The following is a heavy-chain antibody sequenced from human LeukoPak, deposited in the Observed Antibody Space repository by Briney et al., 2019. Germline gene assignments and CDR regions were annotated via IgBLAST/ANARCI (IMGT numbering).Heavy chain of an antibody. V-gene: IGHV3-23*01. Sequence: GGSLRLSCAAAGFTFNDYGMSWVRQAPGKGLEWLSTINYSGDNTHYADSVKGQFTISRDNSKNILYLQMNSLTDEDTAIYYCAKDAGASSAFFDLWGQGTLVTVSS. CDR2: INYSGDNT. D-gene: IGHD2-8*02. J-gene: IGHJ4*02. CDR1: GFTFNDYG. CDR3: AKDAGASSAFFDL.